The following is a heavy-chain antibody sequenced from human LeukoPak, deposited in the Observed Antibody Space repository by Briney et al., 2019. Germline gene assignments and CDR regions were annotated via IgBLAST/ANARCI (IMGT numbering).Heavy chain of an antibody. CDR1: GYSFTSYW. CDR2: IYPGHSDT. V-gene: IGHV5-51*01. CDR3: AIRGSLRYCSGGSCPFNWFDP. D-gene: IGHD2-15*01. Sequence: GESLKISCKGSGYSFTSYWIGWVRQMPGKGLAWMGIIYPGHSDTRYSPSFQGQVTISADKSISTAYLQWSSLKASDTAMYYCAIRGSLRYCSGGSCPFNWFDPWGQGTLVTVSS. J-gene: IGHJ5*02.